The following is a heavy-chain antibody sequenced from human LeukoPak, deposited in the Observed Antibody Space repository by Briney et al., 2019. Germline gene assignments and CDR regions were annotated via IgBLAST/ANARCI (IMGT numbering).Heavy chain of an antibody. J-gene: IGHJ4*02. Sequence: ASVKVSCKVSGYTLTELSMHWVRQAPGKGLEWMGGFDPEDGETIYAQKFQGRVTMTEDTSTDTAYMELSSLRSEDTAVYYCATTGTSGSRYDFWSGYYPFVYWGQGTLVTVSS. CDR1: GYTLTELS. V-gene: IGHV1-24*01. CDR3: ATTGTSGSRYDFWSGYYPFVY. D-gene: IGHD3-3*01. CDR2: FDPEDGET.